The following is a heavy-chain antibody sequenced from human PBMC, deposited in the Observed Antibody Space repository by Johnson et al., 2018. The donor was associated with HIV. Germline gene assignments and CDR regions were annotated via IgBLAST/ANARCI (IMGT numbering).Heavy chain of an antibody. CDR2: IYSGGST. V-gene: IGHV3-53*01. J-gene: IGHJ3*02. CDR1: GFTVSSNY. CDR3: ARESDILTGYPNAFDI. D-gene: IGHD3-9*01. Sequence: VQLVESGGGLIQPGGSLRLSCAASGFTVSSNYMSWVRQAPGKGLEWVSVIYSGGSTYYADSVKGRFTLSRDNSKNTLYLQMNSLRAEDTAVYYCARESDILTGYPNAFDIWGQGTMVTVSS.